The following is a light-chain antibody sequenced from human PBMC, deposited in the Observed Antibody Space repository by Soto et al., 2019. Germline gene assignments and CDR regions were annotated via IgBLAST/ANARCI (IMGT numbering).Light chain of an antibody. Sequence: QSALTQPASLSGSPGQSITISCTGTSSDVGSYNLVSWYQQHPGKAPKLMIYEGSKRPTGVSNRFSGSKSANTASLTISGLQPEDEAEYYCCSYGVRSTYVFGGGTKVTVL. CDR2: EGS. V-gene: IGLV2-23*01. J-gene: IGLJ1*01. CDR1: SSDVGSYNL. CDR3: CSYGVRSTYV.